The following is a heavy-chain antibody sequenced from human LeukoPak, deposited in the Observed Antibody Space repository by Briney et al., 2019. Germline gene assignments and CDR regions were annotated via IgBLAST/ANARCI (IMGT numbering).Heavy chain of an antibody. Sequence: GGSLRLSCAISGITVSQSDMSWVRQTPGRGLEWVSLIYTDGATHYADSVKGRFSISRDTSKNTVYLEMRNLRPEDTAVYFCARDRAGSKPWVEFHPWGQGTLVTVSS. CDR1: GITVSQSD. CDR2: IYTDGAT. D-gene: IGHD3-10*01. J-gene: IGHJ5*02. CDR3: ARDRAGSKPWVEFHP. V-gene: IGHV3-66*02.